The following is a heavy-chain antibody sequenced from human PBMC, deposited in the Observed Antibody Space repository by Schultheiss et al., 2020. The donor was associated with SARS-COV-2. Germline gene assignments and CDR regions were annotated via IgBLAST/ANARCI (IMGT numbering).Heavy chain of an antibody. V-gene: IGHV3-33*01. CDR3: ARGDIVVVPAAPAEYFQH. D-gene: IGHD2-2*01. Sequence: GGSLRLSCAASGFTFSSYGMHWVRQAPGKGLEWVAVIWYDGSNKYYADSVKGRFTISRDNSKNTLYLQMNSLRAEDTAVYYCARGDIVVVPAAPAEYFQHWGQGTLVTVSS. CDR2: IWYDGSNK. CDR1: GFTFSSYG. J-gene: IGHJ1*01.